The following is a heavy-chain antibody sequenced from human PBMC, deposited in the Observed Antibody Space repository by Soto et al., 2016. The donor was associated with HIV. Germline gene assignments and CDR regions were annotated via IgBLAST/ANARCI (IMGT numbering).Heavy chain of an antibody. CDR2: TSSSSSTK. J-gene: IGHJ2*01. V-gene: IGHV3-48*01. CDR1: GFTFSSYS. Sequence: EVQLVEPGGGLVQPGGSLRLSCAASGFTFSSYSMNWVRQAPGKGLEWVSYTSSSSSTKYYADSVKGRFTISRDNAKNSLYLQMNSLRAEDTAVYYCARRSNTVTTAYWYFDLWGRGTLVTVSS. D-gene: IGHD4-17*01. CDR3: ARRSNTVTTAYWYFDL.